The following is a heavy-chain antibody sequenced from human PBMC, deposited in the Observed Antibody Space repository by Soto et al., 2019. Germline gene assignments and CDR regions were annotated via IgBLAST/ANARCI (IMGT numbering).Heavy chain of an antibody. CDR3: ARAVGYYYGMDV. D-gene: IGHD2-15*01. CDR1: GYIFINYG. V-gene: IGHV1-18*01. J-gene: IGHJ6*02. CDR2: ISAYNGNT. Sequence: QVQLVQSGAEAKKPGASVKVSCKASGYIFINYGINWVRQAPGRGLEWMGWISAYNGNTNYAQKLQGRVTMTTDTSTSTAYMELRSLRSDDTAVYYCARAVGYYYGMDVWGQGTTVTVSS.